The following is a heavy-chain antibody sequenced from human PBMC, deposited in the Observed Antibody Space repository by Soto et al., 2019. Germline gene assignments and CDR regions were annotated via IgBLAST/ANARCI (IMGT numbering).Heavy chain of an antibody. V-gene: IGHV4-4*07. D-gene: IGHD1-1*01. J-gene: IGHJ5*02. CDR3: VRDGTKTLRDWFDP. Sequence: PSETLSLTCTVSGASISGFYWIWIWKSAGKGLEWIGRIYATGTTDYNPSLKSRVMMSVDTSKKQFSLKLRSVTAADTAVYYCVRDGTKTLRDWFDPWGQGISVTVSS. CDR1: GASISGFY. CDR2: IYATGTT.